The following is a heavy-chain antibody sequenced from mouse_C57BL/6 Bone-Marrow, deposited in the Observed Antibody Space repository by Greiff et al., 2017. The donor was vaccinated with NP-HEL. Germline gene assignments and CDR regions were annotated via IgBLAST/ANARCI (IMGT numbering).Heavy chain of an antibody. Sequence: QVQLQQPGAELVRPGSSVKLSCKASGYTFTSYWMHWVKQRPIQGLEWIGNIDPSDSETPYNQKFKDKATLTVDKSSSTAYMQLSSLTSEDSAVYYCARGGYSNYGTYWGQGTLVTVSA. CDR2: IDPSDSET. J-gene: IGHJ3*01. CDR3: ARGGYSNYGTY. D-gene: IGHD2-5*01. V-gene: IGHV1-52*01. CDR1: GYTFTSYW.